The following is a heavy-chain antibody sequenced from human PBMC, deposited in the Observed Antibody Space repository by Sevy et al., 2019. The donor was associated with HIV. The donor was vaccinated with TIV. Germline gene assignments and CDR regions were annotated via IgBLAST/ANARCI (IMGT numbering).Heavy chain of an antibody. CDR2: IYTSGST. D-gene: IGHD3-10*01. CDR3: ARGGGYFDDGFDI. V-gene: IGHV4-4*07. J-gene: IGHJ3*02. CDR1: GGSISSYY. Sequence: SETRSLTCTVSGGSISSYYCTWIRQPAGKGLEWIGRIYTSGSTNYNPSLKSRVTMSVDTSKKQFSLNLSSVTAADTAVYYCARGGGYFDDGFDIWGQGTMVTVSS.